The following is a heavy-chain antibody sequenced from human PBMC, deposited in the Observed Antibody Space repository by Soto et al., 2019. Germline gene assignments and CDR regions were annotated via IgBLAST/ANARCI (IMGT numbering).Heavy chain of an antibody. J-gene: IGHJ4*01. V-gene: IGHV3-23*01. D-gene: IGHD4-17*01. CDR1: GFTFGNYA. CDR3: ARRLPHDYGFDY. CDR2: LSGRGGST. Sequence: EVQLLESGGGLLQPGGSLRLSCAASGFTFGNYAMSWVRQAPRKGLEWVSTLSGRGGSTFYADSVKGCFTISRDNSKNTLYLQLNSRRAEDTAIYYCARRLPHDYGFDYWGHGTLVTVSS.